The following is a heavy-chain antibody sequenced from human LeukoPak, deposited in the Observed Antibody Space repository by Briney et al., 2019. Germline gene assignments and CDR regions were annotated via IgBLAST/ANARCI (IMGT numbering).Heavy chain of an antibody. J-gene: IGHJ3*02. Sequence: GGSLRLSCAASGFTFSSYSMNWVRQAPGKGLEWVSSISSSSSYIYYADSVKGRFTISRDNAKNSLYLQMNSLRAEDTAVYYCARDRLPVAGTPDAFGIWGQGTMVTVSS. D-gene: IGHD6-19*01. CDR1: GFTFSSYS. CDR3: ARDRLPVAGTPDAFGI. CDR2: ISSSSSYI. V-gene: IGHV3-21*01.